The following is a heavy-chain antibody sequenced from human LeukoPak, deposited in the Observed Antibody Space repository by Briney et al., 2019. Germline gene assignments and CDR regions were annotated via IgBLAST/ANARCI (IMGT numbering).Heavy chain of an antibody. Sequence: ASVKVSCKASGYTLTSYDINWVRQATGQGLEWMGWMNPNSGNTGYAQKFQGRVTMTRNTSISTAYMELSSLRSEDTAVYYCARLEIVRVVPAAIPRQWLVSSDYYYYYYMDVWGKGTTVTVSS. CDR2: MNPNSGNT. CDR3: ARLEIVRVVPAAIPRQWLVSSDYYYYYYMDV. V-gene: IGHV1-8*01. D-gene: IGHD2-2*02. CDR1: GYTLTSYD. J-gene: IGHJ6*03.